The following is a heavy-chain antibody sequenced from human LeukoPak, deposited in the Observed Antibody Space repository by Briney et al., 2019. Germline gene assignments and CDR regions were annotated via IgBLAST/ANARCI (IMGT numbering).Heavy chain of an antibody. Sequence: GGSLRLSCAASGFTFSSYAMSWVRRAPGKGLEWVSVIYSGGSTYYADSVKGRFTISRDNSKNTLYLQMNSLRAEDTAVYYCARERYIVHHQNLYNWFDPWGQGTLVTVSS. CDR3: ARERYIVHHQNLYNWFDP. CDR2: IYSGGST. D-gene: IGHD2-15*01. J-gene: IGHJ5*02. V-gene: IGHV3-66*01. CDR1: GFTFSSYA.